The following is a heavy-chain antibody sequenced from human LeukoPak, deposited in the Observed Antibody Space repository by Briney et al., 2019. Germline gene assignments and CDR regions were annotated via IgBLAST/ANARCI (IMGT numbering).Heavy chain of an antibody. Sequence: ASVKVSCKASGYTFTSYDINWVRQATGQGLEWMGWMNPNSGNTGYAEKFQGRVTMTRDTSINTPYMELNSLRSEDTAVYYCARGNIMITFGGVIVRFVFDYWGQGTLVTVSS. CDR1: GYTFTSYD. D-gene: IGHD3-16*02. V-gene: IGHV1-8*01. CDR3: ARGNIMITFGGVIVRFVFDY. CDR2: MNPNSGNT. J-gene: IGHJ4*02.